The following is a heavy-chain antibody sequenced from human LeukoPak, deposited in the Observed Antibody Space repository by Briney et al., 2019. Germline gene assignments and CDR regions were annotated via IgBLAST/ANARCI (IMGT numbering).Heavy chain of an antibody. V-gene: IGHV7-4-1*02. CDR3: ARAGGSGYYREAFDI. CDR1: GYTFTSYA. D-gene: IGHD3-22*01. J-gene: IGHJ3*02. Sequence: ASVKVSCKASGYTFTSYAMNWVRQAPGQGLEWMGWINTNTANPTYAQGFTGRFVFSLDTSVSTAYLQISSLKAEDTAVFYCARAGGSGYYREAFDIWGQGTMVTVSS. CDR2: INTNTANP.